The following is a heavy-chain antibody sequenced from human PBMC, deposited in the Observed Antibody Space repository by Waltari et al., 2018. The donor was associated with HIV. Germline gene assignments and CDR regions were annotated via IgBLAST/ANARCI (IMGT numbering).Heavy chain of an antibody. Sequence: QVQLQQWGAGLLKPSETLSLTCAVYGGSFSGYYWSGIRQPPGKELEWIGEINHSVSTNYNPSIKSRVTISVDTSKNQFSLKLSSVTAADTAVYYCARQVVGDGYKFWGQGTLVTVSS. CDR3: ARQVVGDGYKF. V-gene: IGHV4-34*01. CDR1: GGSFSGYY. J-gene: IGHJ4*02. D-gene: IGHD5-12*01. CDR2: INHSVST.